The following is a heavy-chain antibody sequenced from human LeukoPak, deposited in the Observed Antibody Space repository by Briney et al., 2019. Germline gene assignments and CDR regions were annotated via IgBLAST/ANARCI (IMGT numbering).Heavy chain of an antibody. Sequence: GGSLRLSCAASGFTVSSNYMSWVRQAPGKGLEWVSVIYSGGSTYYADSVKGRFTISRDNSKNTLYLQMNSLRAEDTAVYYCARDSVPRGILDYWGQGTLVTVSS. CDR3: ARDSVPRGILDY. D-gene: IGHD1-1*01. J-gene: IGHJ4*02. V-gene: IGHV3-66*02. CDR2: IYSGGST. CDR1: GFTVSSNY.